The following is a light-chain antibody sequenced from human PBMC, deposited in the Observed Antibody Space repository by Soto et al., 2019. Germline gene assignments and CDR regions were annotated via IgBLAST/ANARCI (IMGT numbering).Light chain of an antibody. Sequence: QSVLTQPASVSGSPGQSITISCTGTSSDVGSYNLVSWYQQHPGKAPKLMIYEVSKRPSGVSNRFSGSKSGNTASLTISGLQAEDEADYYCCSYAGSSTHVFGTGTKVT. V-gene: IGLV2-23*02. J-gene: IGLJ1*01. CDR3: CSYAGSSTHV. CDR2: EVS. CDR1: SSDVGSYNL.